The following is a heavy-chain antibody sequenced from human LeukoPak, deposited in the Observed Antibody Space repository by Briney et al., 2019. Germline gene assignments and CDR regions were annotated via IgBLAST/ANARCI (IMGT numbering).Heavy chain of an antibody. D-gene: IGHD3-10*01. CDR2: IWHSGYT. CDR1: GGSISKTNW. J-gene: IGHJ5*02. Sequence: QASGTLSLTCAVSGGSISKTNWWSWVRQSPGTGLEWIGEIWHSGYTNYNPSLKSRVTISVDTSKNQFSLRLTSVTAADTAVYYCARRVRVGSGGNNWFDPWGQGTLVTVSS. V-gene: IGHV4-4*02. CDR3: ARRVRVGSGGNNWFDP.